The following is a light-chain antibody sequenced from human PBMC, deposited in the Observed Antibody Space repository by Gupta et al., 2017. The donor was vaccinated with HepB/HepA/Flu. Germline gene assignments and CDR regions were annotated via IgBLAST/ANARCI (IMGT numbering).Light chain of an antibody. Sequence: DILLTQSPSSVSASVGDRVTISCRTSQDVDNWLVCYQQRPGKAPKLLIYHTSTLQTGVPSRFSGSATGTYMSLTISIRPPEDFATYYCQRTNDFPITFGQGTRLEIK. V-gene: IGKV1-12*01. CDR3: QRTNDFPIT. CDR2: HTS. CDR1: QDVDNW. J-gene: IGKJ5*01.